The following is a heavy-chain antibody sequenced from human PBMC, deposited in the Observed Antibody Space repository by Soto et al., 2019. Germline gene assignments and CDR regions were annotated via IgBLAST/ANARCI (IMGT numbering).Heavy chain of an antibody. CDR2: ISAYNIDT. CDR1: GYRFETYA. V-gene: IGHV1-18*01. D-gene: IGHD3-3*01. CDR3: ARGHGVTIGAMDV. J-gene: IGHJ6*02. Sequence: QVQLVQSGAEVKKPGASVKVSCKSSGYRFETYAMSWVRQAPGQGLEWMGWISAYNIDTYYAQKFQDRVTMTTDTSTGTAYMELRSLRSDDTAVYYCARGHGVTIGAMDVWGQGTTVTVSS.